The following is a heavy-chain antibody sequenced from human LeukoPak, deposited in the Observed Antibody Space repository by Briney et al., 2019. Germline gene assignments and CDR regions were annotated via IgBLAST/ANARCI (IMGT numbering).Heavy chain of an antibody. CDR3: ARLYQWSDY. V-gene: IGHV5-10-1*01. J-gene: IGHJ4*02. CDR2: IDPSDSYT. Sequence: PGGSLRLSCKASGYSFTRYWISWVRQMPGKGLQWMGRIDPSDSYTNYSPSFQGHVTISADKSISTAYLQWSSLKASDTAMYYCARLYQWSDYWGQGTLVTVSS. CDR1: GYSFTRYW. D-gene: IGHD6-19*01.